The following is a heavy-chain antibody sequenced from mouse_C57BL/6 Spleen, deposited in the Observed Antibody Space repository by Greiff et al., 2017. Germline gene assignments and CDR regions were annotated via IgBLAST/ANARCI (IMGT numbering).Heavy chain of an antibody. V-gene: IGHV1-69*01. CDR1: GYTFTSYW. Sequence: QVQLKQPGAELVMPGASVKLSCKASGYTFTSYWMHWVKQRPGQGLEWIGEIDPSDSYTNYNQKFKGKSTLTVDKSSSTAYMQLSSLTSEDSAVYYCARWLRGWYFDVWGTGTTVTVSS. D-gene: IGHD2-2*01. CDR3: ARWLRGWYFDV. CDR2: IDPSDSYT. J-gene: IGHJ1*03.